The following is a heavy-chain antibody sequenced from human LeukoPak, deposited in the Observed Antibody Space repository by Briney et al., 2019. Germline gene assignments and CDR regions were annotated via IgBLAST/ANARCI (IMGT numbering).Heavy chain of an antibody. CDR2: INPNSGGT. CDR3: ARGSSSYSSGWYSFFDY. D-gene: IGHD6-19*01. Sequence: ASVKVSCKASGYTFTGYYMHWVRQAPGQGLEWMGWINPNSGGTNYAQEFQGRVTMTRDTSISTAYMELSRLRSDDTAVYYCARGSSSYSSGWYSFFDYWGQGTLVTVSS. CDR1: GYTFTGYY. J-gene: IGHJ4*02. V-gene: IGHV1-2*02.